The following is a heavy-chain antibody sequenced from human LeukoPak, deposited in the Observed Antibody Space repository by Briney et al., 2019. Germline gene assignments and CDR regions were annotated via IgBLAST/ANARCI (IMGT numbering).Heavy chain of an antibody. Sequence: GGSLRLSCAASGFTFSSYAMHWVRQAPGKGLEWVAVISYDGSNKYYADSVKGRFTISRDNSKNTLYLQMNSLRAEDTAVYYCARTATVTTAFDYWGRGTLVTVSS. D-gene: IGHD4-17*01. CDR3: ARTATVTTAFDY. CDR1: GFTFSSYA. J-gene: IGHJ4*02. CDR2: ISYDGSNK. V-gene: IGHV3-30*04.